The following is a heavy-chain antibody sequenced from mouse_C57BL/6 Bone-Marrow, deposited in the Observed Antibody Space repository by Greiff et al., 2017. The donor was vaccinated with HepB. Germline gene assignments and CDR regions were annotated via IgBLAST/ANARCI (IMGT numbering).Heavy chain of an antibody. CDR1: GYTFTSYD. Sequence: VQLVESGPELVKPGASVKLSCKASGYTFTSYDINWVKQRPGQGLEWIGWIYPRDGSTKYNEKFKGKATLTVDTSSSTAYMELHSLTSEDSAVYFCARAGYYSWFAYWGQGTLVTVSA. D-gene: IGHD2-3*01. CDR3: ARAGYYSWFAY. V-gene: IGHV1-85*01. CDR2: IYPRDGST. J-gene: IGHJ3*01.